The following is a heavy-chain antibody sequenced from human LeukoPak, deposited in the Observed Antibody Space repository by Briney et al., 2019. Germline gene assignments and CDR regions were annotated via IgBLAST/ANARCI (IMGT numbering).Heavy chain of an antibody. D-gene: IGHD3-3*01. CDR1: GFTFSSYS. J-gene: IGHJ5*02. Sequence: HPGGSLRLSCAASGFTFSSYSVNSVRQAPGKGLEWVSYISSGSGTINYADSVKGRFTISRDNSKNTLYLQMNSLRAEDTAVYYCAGVVIIQGNWFDPWGQGTLVTVSS. CDR2: ISSGSGTI. V-gene: IGHV3-48*01. CDR3: AGVVIIQGNWFDP.